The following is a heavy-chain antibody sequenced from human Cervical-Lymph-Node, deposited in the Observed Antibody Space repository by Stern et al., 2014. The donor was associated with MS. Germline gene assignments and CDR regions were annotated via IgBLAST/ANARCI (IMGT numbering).Heavy chain of an antibody. CDR1: VFTFSNSW. CDR3: TILSGPFDH. V-gene: IGHV3-74*01. J-gene: IGHJ4*02. CDR2: INRDGSTT. D-gene: IGHD3-10*01. Sequence: EVQLVESGGGLVQPGGSLRLSCAASVFTFSNSWMHWVRQAPGKGLVWVSRINRDGSTTTYADSVKGRFTISRDNAKNTLYLQMSSLRAEDTAVYYCTILSGPFDHWGQGTLVTVSS.